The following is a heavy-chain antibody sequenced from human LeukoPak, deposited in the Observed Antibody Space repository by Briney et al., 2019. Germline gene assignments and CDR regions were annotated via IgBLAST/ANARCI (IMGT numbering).Heavy chain of an antibody. CDR1: GGSISSYY. V-gene: IGHV4-59*01. Sequence: SETLSLTCTVSGGSISSYYRSWIRQPPGKGLEWIGYIYYSGSTNYNPSLKSRVTISVDTSKNQFSLKLSSVTAADTGVYYCARGRSIDARPGWFDPWGQGTLVTASS. CDR2: IYYSGST. D-gene: IGHD6-6*01. CDR3: ARGRSIDARPGWFDP. J-gene: IGHJ5*02.